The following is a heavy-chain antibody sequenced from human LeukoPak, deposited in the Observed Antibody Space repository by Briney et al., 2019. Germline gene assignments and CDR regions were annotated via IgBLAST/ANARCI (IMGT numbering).Heavy chain of an antibody. CDR3: ARDRTAMVNALYYYGMDV. CDR2: TYYRSKWYN. Sequence: SQTLSLTCAISGDSASSNSAAWNWIRQSPSRGLEWLGRTYYRSKWYNDYAVSVKSRITINPDTSKNQFSLQLNSVTPEDTAVYYCARDRTAMVNALYYYGMDVWGQGTTVTVSS. CDR1: GDSASSNSAA. V-gene: IGHV6-1*01. D-gene: IGHD5-18*01. J-gene: IGHJ6*02.